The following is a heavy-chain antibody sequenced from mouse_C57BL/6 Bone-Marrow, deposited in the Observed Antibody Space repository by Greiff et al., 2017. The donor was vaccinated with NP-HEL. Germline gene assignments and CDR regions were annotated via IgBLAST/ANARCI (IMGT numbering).Heavy chain of an antibody. Sequence: QVQLQQSGAELARPGASVKLSCTASGYTFTSYGISWVKQRTGQGLEWIGEIYPRSGNTYYNEKFKGKATLTADKSSSTAYIELRNLTSEDSSVNFCTLVQWDYWGQGTTLTVSS. CDR2: IYPRSGNT. V-gene: IGHV1-81*01. J-gene: IGHJ2*01. CDR3: TLVQWDY. CDR1: GYTFTSYG. D-gene: IGHD1-1*02.